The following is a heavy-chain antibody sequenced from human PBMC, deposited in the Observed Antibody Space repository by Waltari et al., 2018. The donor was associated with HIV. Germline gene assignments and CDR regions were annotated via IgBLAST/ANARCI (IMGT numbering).Heavy chain of an antibody. V-gene: IGHV1-69-2*01. CDR3: ASLAAAVYFDA. D-gene: IGHD6-13*01. J-gene: IGHJ4*02. CDR2: IYPEDGET. Sequence: EVHLVQSGPEERKTGYTMKISCRVSGYTVTDYYIHWVQEAPGRGLEWMGLIYPEDGETVYAEKFQDRLTITADTSADTVYMELTSLRSDDTAVYYCASLAAAVYFDAWGQGTLLTVSS. CDR1: GYTVTDYY.